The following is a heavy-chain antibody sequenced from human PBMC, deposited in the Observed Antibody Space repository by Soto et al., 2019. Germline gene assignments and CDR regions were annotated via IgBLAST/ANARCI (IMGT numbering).Heavy chain of an antibody. V-gene: IGHV3-30-3*01. Sequence: GGSLRLSCAASGFTFSSYAMHWVRQAPGKGLEWVAVISYDGSNKYYADSVKGRFTISRDNSKNTLYLQMNSLRAEDTAVYYCARGPLGFSGYHDYWGQGTLVTVSS. D-gene: IGHD3-22*01. J-gene: IGHJ4*02. CDR1: GFTFSSYA. CDR2: ISYDGSNK. CDR3: ARGPLGFSGYHDY.